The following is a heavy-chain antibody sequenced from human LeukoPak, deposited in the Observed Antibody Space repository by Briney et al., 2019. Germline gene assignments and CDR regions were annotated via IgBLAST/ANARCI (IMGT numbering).Heavy chain of an antibody. Sequence: SETLSLTCAVYGGSFSGYYWSWIRQPPGKGLEWIGEINHRGSANYNPSLKSRVTISVDTSKNQFSLKLSSVTAADTAVYYCARRRLYSGYYYYMDVWGKGTTVTVSS. V-gene: IGHV4-34*01. J-gene: IGHJ6*03. D-gene: IGHD1-26*01. CDR3: ARRRLYSGYYYYMDV. CDR1: GGSFSGYY. CDR2: INHRGSA.